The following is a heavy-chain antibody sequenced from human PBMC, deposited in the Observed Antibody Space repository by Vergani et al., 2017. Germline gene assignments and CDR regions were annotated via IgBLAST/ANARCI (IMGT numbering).Heavy chain of an antibody. J-gene: IGHJ2*01. V-gene: IGHV1-18*04. D-gene: IGHD3-10*01. CDR2: ISAYNGNT. CDR1: GYSFTSYW. CDR3: ARVSMVRGAYWYFDL. Sequence: VQLVQSGAEVKKPGESLRISCKGSGYSFTSYWISWVRQAPGQGLEWMGWISAYNGNTNYAQKLQGRVTMTTDTSTSTAYMELRSLRSDDTAVSYCARVSMVRGAYWYFDLWGRGTLVTVSS.